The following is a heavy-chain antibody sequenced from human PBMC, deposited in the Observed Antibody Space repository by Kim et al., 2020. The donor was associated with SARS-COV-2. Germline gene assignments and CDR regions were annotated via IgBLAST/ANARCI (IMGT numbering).Heavy chain of an antibody. CDR1: GFTFSSYG. J-gene: IGHJ6*02. CDR3: ARTAAGNYYCYYGMDV. D-gene: IGHD6-13*01. V-gene: IGHV3-33*08. CDR2: IWYDGSNK. Sequence: GGSLRLSCAASGFTFSSYGMHWVRQAPGKGLEWVAAIWYDGSNKYYADSVKGRFTISRDNSKNTLYLQMNSLRAEDTAVYYCARTAAGNYYCYYGMDVWGQGTMATVSS.